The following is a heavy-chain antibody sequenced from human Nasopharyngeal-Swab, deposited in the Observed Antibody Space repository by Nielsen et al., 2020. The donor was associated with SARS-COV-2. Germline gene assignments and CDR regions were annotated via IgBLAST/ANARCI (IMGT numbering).Heavy chain of an antibody. V-gene: IGHV3-43D*04. CDR1: GFTFDDYA. J-gene: IGHJ4*02. Sequence: GESLKISCAASGFTFDDYAMHWVRQAPGKGLEWVSLISWDGGSTYYADPVKGRFTISRDNSKNSLYLQMNSLRAEDTALYYCAKGWSGYSPEFYFDYWGQGTLVTVSS. CDR3: AKGWSGYSPEFYFDY. CDR2: ISWDGGST. D-gene: IGHD3-3*01.